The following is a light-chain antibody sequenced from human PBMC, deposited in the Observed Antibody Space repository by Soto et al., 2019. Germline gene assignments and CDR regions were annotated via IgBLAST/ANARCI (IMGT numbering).Light chain of an antibody. CDR3: MQGTHWPPT. V-gene: IGKV2-30*01. Sequence: DVVMTQSPLSLSVTLGQPASISCWSSQSIVYSDGHAYLNWFHQRPGQSPRRLIYQVSKRDSGVPDRLSGSGSGTDFTLKISRVEAEDVGVYYCMQGTHWPPTFGRGTKVEIK. CDR1: QSIVYSDGHAY. J-gene: IGKJ1*01. CDR2: QVS.